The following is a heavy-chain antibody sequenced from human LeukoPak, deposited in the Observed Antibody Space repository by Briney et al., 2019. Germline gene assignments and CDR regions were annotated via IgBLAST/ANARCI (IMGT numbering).Heavy chain of an antibody. CDR1: GFTFSGYS. CDR3: ASIYCSGGSCYFDY. J-gene: IGHJ4*02. CDR2: ISSSSSYI. V-gene: IGHV3-21*01. D-gene: IGHD2-15*01. Sequence: GGSLRLSCAASGFTFSGYSMNWVRQAPGKGLEWVSSISSSSSYIYYADSVKGRFTISRDNAKNSLYLQMNSLRAEDTAVYYCASIYCSGGSCYFDYWGQGTLVTVSS.